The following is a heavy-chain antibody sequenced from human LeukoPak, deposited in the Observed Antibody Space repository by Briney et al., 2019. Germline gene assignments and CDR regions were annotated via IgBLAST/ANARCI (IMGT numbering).Heavy chain of an antibody. CDR1: GHTFTKCD. D-gene: IGHD4-11*01. J-gene: IGHJ5*02. Sequence: ASVKVSCKASGHTFTKCDISWVRQAPGQGLEWMGWISAYNGNTNYAQKLQGRVTMTTDTSTSTAYMELRSLRSDDTAVYYCARDHPRLTSTVPIREKWFDPWGQGTLVTVSS. CDR2: ISAYNGNT. CDR3: ARDHPRLTSTVPIREKWFDP. V-gene: IGHV1-18*01.